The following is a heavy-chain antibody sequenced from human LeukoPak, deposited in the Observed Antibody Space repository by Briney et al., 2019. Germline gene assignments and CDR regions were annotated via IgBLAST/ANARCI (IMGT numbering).Heavy chain of an antibody. J-gene: IGHJ3*02. CDR3: ARAPSDGTDAFDI. D-gene: IGHD5-24*01. CDR1: GGSFSGYY. CDR2: INHSGST. Sequence: SETLSLTCAVYGGSFSGYYWRWIRQPPGKGLEWIGEINHSGSTNYNPSLKSRVTISVDTSKNQFSLKLSSVTAADTAVYYCARAPSDGTDAFDIWGQGTMVTVSS. V-gene: IGHV4-34*01.